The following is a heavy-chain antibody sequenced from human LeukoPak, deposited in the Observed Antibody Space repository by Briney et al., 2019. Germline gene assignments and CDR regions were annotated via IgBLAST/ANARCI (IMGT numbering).Heavy chain of an antibody. V-gene: IGHV3-33*01. CDR1: GFTFSSYG. CDR2: IWYDGSNK. CDR3: AREEVGAPGDY. D-gene: IGHD1-26*01. J-gene: IGHJ4*02. Sequence: GRSLRLSCAASGFTFSSYGMHWVRQAPGKRLEWVAVIWYDGSNKYYADSVKGRFTISRDNSKNTLYLQMNSLRAEDTAVYYCAREEVGAPGDYWGQGTLVTVSS.